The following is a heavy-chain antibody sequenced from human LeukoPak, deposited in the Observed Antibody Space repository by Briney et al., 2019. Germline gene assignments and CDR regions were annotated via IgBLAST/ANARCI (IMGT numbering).Heavy chain of an antibody. CDR2: ISSTSSYT. CDR3: VKATNTATGTPTLAIDY. V-gene: IGHV3-11*05. CDR1: GFIFSDYY. Sequence: GGSLRLSCAASGFIFSDYYMSWIRQAPGKGLEWVSYISSTSSYTAYADSVKGRFTISRDNAKNSLYLQMNSLRAEDTAVYFCVKATNTATGTPTLAIDYWGQGTLVTVSS. J-gene: IGHJ4*02. D-gene: IGHD6-13*01.